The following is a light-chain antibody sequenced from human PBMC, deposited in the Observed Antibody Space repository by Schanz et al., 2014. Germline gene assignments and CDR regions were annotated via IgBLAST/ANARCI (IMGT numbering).Light chain of an antibody. Sequence: IQLPQSPSSLSASVGDRVTITCRASQGISSYLAWYQQKPGKAPNLLIYSASTLQSGVPSRFSGSGSGTDFTLTISNLQPEDFATYYCQQLNSYPLTFGGGTKVEIK. CDR3: QQLNSYPLT. V-gene: IGKV1-9*01. CDR2: SAS. J-gene: IGKJ4*01. CDR1: QGISSY.